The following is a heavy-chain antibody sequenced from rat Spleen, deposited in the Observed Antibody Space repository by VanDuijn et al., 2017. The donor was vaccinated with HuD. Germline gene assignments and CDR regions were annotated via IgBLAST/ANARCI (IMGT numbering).Heavy chain of an antibody. CDR2: IDSPGST. D-gene: IGHD5-1*01. CDR3: TRSVSGSSGFVY. CDR1: DHSVPSSYR. V-gene: IGHV3-3*01. Sequence: EVQLQESGPGLVKPSQSLSLTCSVTDHSVPSSYRWNWIRKFPGNKLEWMGFIDSPGSTTYNPSLKSRISITRDTSKNQFFLQVNSVTTDDTATYYCTRSVSGSSGFVYWGQGTLVTVSS. J-gene: IGHJ3*01.